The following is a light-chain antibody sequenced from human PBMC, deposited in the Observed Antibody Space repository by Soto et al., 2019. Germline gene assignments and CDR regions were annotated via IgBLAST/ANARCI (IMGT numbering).Light chain of an antibody. CDR3: QQYNNYLWT. CDR1: QSISSW. CDR2: KAS. Sequence: DIQMTPSTSTLSASVGDRVTITCRASQSISSWLAWYQQKSGKAPNLRIYKASTLESGVPSRFSGSGSGTVFSLTISSLQPDEFATYYCQQYNNYLWTFGQGTKVDIK. J-gene: IGKJ1*01. V-gene: IGKV1-5*03.